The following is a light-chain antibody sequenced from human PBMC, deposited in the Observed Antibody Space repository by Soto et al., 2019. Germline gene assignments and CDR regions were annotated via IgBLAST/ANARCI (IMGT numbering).Light chain of an antibody. CDR2: YDS. J-gene: IGLJ3*02. V-gene: IGLV3-21*01. CDR3: QVWDISSGHVV. CDR1: NIGSKS. Sequence: SYELPQPPSVSLAPGKTASGACGGSNIGSKSVHWYQMKSGQSHVLVMYYDSDRPSGIPERFSGSNSGNTATLTISRVEAGDEADYYCQVWDISSGHVVFGGGTKLTVL.